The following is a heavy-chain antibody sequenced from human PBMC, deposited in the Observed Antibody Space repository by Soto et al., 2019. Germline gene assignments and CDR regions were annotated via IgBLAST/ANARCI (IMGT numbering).Heavy chain of an antibody. J-gene: IGHJ6*02. D-gene: IGHD3-10*01. CDR1: GFTFSSYW. CDR2: IRQDGSER. CDR3: ARGIGVDV. Sequence: GGSLRLSCAASGFTFSSYWMSWVRQAPGKGLEWVANIRQDGSERYSVDSVKGRFTISRDNAKDSLYLQMNSLRAEDAAVYYCARGIGVDVWGQGTTVTVSS. V-gene: IGHV3-7*03.